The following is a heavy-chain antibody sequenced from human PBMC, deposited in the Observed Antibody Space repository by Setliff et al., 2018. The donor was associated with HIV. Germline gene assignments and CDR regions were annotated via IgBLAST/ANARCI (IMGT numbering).Heavy chain of an antibody. CDR3: ATCRHRPSNWFDP. J-gene: IGHJ5*02. Sequence: SETLSLTCAVSGGSVSSPSYYWGWIRQPPGKGLEWIRSVYNSGITFKNPSLKSRVSISVDRSGYQFSLRLTSVTAADTAVYYCATCRHRPSNWFDPWGQGTVVTVSS. V-gene: IGHV4-39*07. CDR2: VYNSGIT. CDR1: GGSVSSPSYY.